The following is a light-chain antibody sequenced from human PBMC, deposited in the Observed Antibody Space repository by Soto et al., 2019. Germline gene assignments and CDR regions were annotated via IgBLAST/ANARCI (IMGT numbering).Light chain of an antibody. Sequence: EIVLTQSPGTLSLSPGERATLSCRASQSVSSSYLAWYQQTPGQAPRLLIYGASSRATGIPDRFSGSGSGTDFTLTISSLEPEDFALYYCQQRSNWPITFGQGTRLEIK. CDR1: QSVSSSY. CDR3: QQRSNWPIT. V-gene: IGKV3D-20*02. J-gene: IGKJ5*01. CDR2: GAS.